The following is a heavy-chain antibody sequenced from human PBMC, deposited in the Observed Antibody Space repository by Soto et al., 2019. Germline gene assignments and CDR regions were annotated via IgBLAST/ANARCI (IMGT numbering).Heavy chain of an antibody. Sequence: SDTLSLTCTVSGGSVSSGSYYWSWIRQPPGKGLEWIGYIYYSGSTNYNSSLKSRVTISVDTSKNQFSLKLSSVTAADTAVYYCAGGYSSSWYDFDYWGQGTLVTVSS. V-gene: IGHV4-61*01. CDR3: AGGYSSSWYDFDY. CDR2: IYYSGST. J-gene: IGHJ4*02. CDR1: GGSVSSGSYY. D-gene: IGHD6-13*01.